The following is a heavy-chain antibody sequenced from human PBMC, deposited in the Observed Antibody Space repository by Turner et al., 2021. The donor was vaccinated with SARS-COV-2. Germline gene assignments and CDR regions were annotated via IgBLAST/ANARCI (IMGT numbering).Heavy chain of an antibody. CDR1: GFTFTNFW. D-gene: IGHD6-6*01. CDR3: ARDGYSSSSIGYNWFDP. V-gene: IGHV3-7*01. J-gene: IGHJ5*02. CDR2: IKQDESEK. Sequence: EVQLVESGGGLVQPGGSLRLSCVASGFTFTNFWMSWVRQAPGKGLEWVANIKQDESEKYYVDSVKGRFSISRDNAENSLYLQMNSLRAEDTAVYYCARDGYSSSSIGYNWFDPWGQGTLVTVSS.